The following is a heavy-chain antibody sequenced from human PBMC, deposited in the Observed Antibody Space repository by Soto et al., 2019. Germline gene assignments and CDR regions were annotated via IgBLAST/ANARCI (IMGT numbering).Heavy chain of an antibody. V-gene: IGHV4-31*03. CDR3: ARDPNITIFGVVTKTYFDY. CDR2: IYYSGST. Sequence: PSETLSLTCTVSGGSISSGGYYWSWIRQHPGKGLEWIGYIYYSGSTYYNPSLKSRVTISVDTSKNQFSLKLSSVTAADTAVYYCARDPNITIFGVVTKTYFDYWGQGTLVTVSS. J-gene: IGHJ4*02. D-gene: IGHD3-3*01. CDR1: GGSISSGGYY.